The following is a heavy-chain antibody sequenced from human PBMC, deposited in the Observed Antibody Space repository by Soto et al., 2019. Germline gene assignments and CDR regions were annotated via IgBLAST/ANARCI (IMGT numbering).Heavy chain of an antibody. CDR2: ININRGDV. V-gene: IGHV1-18*01. CDR3: ATDDMNRGRFDF. Sequence: GALVKVSCKASGHSSTHNGISWVRRAPGQGLEWMGWININRGDVNHAPKFQGRVTLTTDTSTTTAYMELRSLRLDDTAVYFCATDDMNRGRFDFWGHGTLVTVSS. CDR1: GHSSTHNG. J-gene: IGHJ4*01.